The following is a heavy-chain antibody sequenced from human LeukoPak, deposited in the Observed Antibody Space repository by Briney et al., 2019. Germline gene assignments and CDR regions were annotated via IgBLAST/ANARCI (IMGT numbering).Heavy chain of an antibody. CDR3: ARDFIAGYYDSSGYYRGHYDY. CDR1: GYTFTGYY. V-gene: IGHV1-2*02. D-gene: IGHD3-22*01. Sequence: ASVKVSCKASGYTFTGYYMHWVRQAPGQGLEWMGWINPNSGGTNYAQKFQGRVTMTRDTSISTAYMELSRLRSDDTAVYYCARDFIAGYYDSSGYYRGHYDYWGQGTLVTVSS. CDR2: INPNSGGT. J-gene: IGHJ4*02.